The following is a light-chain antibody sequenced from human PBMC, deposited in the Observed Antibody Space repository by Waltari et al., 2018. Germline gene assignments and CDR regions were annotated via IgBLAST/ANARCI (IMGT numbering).Light chain of an antibody. CDR1: SSDVGGYNS. CDR2: DVT. J-gene: IGLJ2*01. V-gene: IGLV2-14*03. Sequence: QSALTQPASVSGSPGQSITIPCTGTSSDVGGYNSVSWYPQHPGKAPKLMIYDVTSRPSGVSPRFSGSKSDNTASLTISGLQAEDEADYYCSSYTGRSISVVFGGGTKLTVL. CDR3: SSYTGRSISVV.